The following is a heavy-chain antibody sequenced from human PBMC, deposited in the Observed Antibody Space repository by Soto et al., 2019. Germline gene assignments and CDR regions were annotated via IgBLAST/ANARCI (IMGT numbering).Heavy chain of an antibody. J-gene: IGHJ4*02. Sequence: TLSLTCTVSGGSISSGGYYWSWIRQHPGKGLEWIGYIYYSGSTYYNPSLKSRVTISVDTSKNQFSLKLSSVTAADTAVYYCARGDYGSGSFSFDYWGQGTLVTVSS. V-gene: IGHV4-31*03. CDR2: IYYSGST. CDR1: GGSISSGGYY. D-gene: IGHD3-10*01. CDR3: ARGDYGSGSFSFDY.